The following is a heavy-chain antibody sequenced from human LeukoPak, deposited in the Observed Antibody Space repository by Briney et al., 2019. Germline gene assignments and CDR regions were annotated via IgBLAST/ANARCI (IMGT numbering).Heavy chain of an antibody. J-gene: IGHJ4*02. CDR2: ISYDGSNK. V-gene: IGHV3-30*18. D-gene: IGHD4-17*01. CDR3: AKGSYGEYKEVGDY. CDR1: GFTLSNYG. Sequence: GRSLRLSCAASGFTLSNYGMHWARQAPGKGLEWVAVISYDGSNKYFADSVRGRFHIPRDNSKNTLYLQMNSLRTEDTAVYYCAKGSYGEYKEVGDYWGQGTLVTVSS.